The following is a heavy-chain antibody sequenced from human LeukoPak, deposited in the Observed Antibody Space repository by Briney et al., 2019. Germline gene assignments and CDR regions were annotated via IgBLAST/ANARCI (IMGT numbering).Heavy chain of an antibody. V-gene: IGHV3-30*02. Sequence: GGSLRLSCAASGFTLSNYGMHWVRQAPGKGLEWVAFIRYDGSNKYYADSVKGRFTISRDNSKNTLYLQMNSLRAEDTAVYYCAKDRQRFGELNPDYWGQGTLVTVSS. J-gene: IGHJ4*02. CDR3: AKDRQRFGELNPDY. CDR2: IRYDGSNK. D-gene: IGHD3-10*01. CDR1: GFTLSNYG.